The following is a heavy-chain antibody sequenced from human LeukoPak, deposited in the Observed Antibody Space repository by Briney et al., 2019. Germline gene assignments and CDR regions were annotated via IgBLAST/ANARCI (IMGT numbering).Heavy chain of an antibody. V-gene: IGHV1-18*01. CDR2: ISGYNGNT. J-gene: IGHJ4*02. CDR1: GYTFTSYG. D-gene: IGHD3-22*01. CDR3: ARDRRGYYDTSGNYYDGTYSLDY. Sequence: ASVKVSCKASGYTFTSYGISWVRQAPGQGPEWMGWISGYNGNTNHAQKFQGRVTMTTDTSTSTAYMELRSLRSDDTAAYYCARDRRGYYDTSGNYYDGTYSLDYWGQGAQVTVSS.